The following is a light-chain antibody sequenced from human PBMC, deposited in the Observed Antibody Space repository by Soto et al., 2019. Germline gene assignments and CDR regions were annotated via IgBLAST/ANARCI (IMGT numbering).Light chain of an antibody. CDR2: ATS. CDR1: QSVSSNY. CDR3: QQYGNSPRYS. V-gene: IGKV3-20*01. Sequence: EIVLTQSPGTLSLSPGERVTLSCRASQSVSSNYLAWYQQKPGQAPRLLIYATSSRATGIPDRFSGSGSGTDFTRTINSLEPEDFAVYYCQQYGNSPRYSFGQGTRLEIK. J-gene: IGKJ2*03.